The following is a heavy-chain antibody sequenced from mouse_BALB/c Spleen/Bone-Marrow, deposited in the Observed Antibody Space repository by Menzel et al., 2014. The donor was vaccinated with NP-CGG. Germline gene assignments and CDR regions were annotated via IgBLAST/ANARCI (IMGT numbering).Heavy chain of an antibody. CDR2: IWSDGST. V-gene: IGHV2-6*03. J-gene: IGHJ4*01. CDR3: ARCYYGYAMDY. CDR1: GFSLTSYG. Sequence: QVQLKESGPGLVAPSQSLSITCTLSGFSLTSYGVHWVRQPPGKGLEWLVVIWSDGSTTYNSALKPRLSISKDNSKSRVFLKMNSLQTDDTAMYYCARCYYGYAMDYWGQGTSVTVSS. D-gene: IGHD1-1*01.